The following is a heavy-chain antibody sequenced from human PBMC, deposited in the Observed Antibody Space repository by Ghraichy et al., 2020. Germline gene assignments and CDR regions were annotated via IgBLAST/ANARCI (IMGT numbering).Heavy chain of an antibody. CDR2: FSPDGKTQ. J-gene: IGHJ4*02. Sequence: GGSLRLSCAASGFTFSNYVMHWVRQAPGRGLEWLAAFSPDGKTQFYPDSVKGRFTISRDHSQNPLFMQMNRLRPEDTAIYYCVIEDSAFDHWGQGTLVTVSS. D-gene: IGHD5-18*01. CDR1: GFTFSNYV. CDR3: VIEDSAFDH. V-gene: IGHV3-30*04.